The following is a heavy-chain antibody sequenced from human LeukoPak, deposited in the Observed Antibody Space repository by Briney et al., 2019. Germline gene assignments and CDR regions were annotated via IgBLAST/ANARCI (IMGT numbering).Heavy chain of an antibody. V-gene: IGHV3-53*01. CDR1: GFTVSNNY. CDR2: IYSGGST. CDR3: ARGQRAAAGFDS. D-gene: IGHD6-13*01. Sequence: PGGSLRLSCAASGFTVSNNYMNWARQAPGKGLEWVSVIYSGGSTYYADSVQGRFTVSRDNSKNTLYLQMNSLRAEDTAVYYCARGQRAAAGFDSWGQGTLVTVSS. J-gene: IGHJ4*02.